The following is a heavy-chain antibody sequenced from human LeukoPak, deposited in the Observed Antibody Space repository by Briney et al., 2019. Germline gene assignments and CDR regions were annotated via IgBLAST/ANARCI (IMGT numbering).Heavy chain of an antibody. CDR1: GGSFSGYY. CDR2: INHSGST. CDR3: ARAFGGAYY. V-gene: IGHV4-34*01. Sequence: SETLSLTXAVYGGSFSGYYWSWIRQPPGKGLEWIGEINHSGSTNYNPSLKSRVTISVDTSKDQFSLKLSSVTAADTAVYYCARAFGGAYYWGQGTLVTVSS. D-gene: IGHD3-10*01. J-gene: IGHJ4*02.